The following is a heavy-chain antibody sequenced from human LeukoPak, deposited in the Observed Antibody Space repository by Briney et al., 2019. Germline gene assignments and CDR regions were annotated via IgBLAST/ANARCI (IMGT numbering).Heavy chain of an antibody. V-gene: IGHV1-69*04. CDR3: ARDGIGLAAAGTDY. Sequence: SVKVSCKASGGTFSSYAISWVRQAPGQGLEWMGRVIPILGIANYAQKFQGRVTITADKSTSTAYMELSSLRSEDTAVYYCARDGIGLAAAGTDYWGQGTLVTVSS. CDR2: VIPILGIA. J-gene: IGHJ4*02. D-gene: IGHD6-13*01. CDR1: GGTFSSYA.